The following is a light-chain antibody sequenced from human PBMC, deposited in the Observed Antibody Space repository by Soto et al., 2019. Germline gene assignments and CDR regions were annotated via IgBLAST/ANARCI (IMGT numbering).Light chain of an antibody. CDR3: QSYDRSLRACV. Sequence: HSVLTQPPSVSGAPVQRVTISCTGTNSNIGSDYGVHWYQQFPGTAPKLLIYGNSNRPSGVPDRFSGSKSGTSASLAITGLQAEDEADYYCQSYDRSLRACVFGTGNKVTLL. CDR1: NSNIGSDYG. CDR2: GNS. J-gene: IGLJ1*01. V-gene: IGLV1-40*01.